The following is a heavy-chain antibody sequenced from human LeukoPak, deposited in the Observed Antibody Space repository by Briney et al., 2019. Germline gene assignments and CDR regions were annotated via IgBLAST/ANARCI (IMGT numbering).Heavy chain of an antibody. CDR3: ATKTPFAVAPRG. D-gene: IGHD6-19*01. Sequence: AGSLRLSCAASGFTFSSYGMHWVRQAPGKGLEWVAVISYDGNNKYYADSVKGRFTISRDNSRNTQYLQMNSLRPEDTAVYYCATKTPFAVAPRGWGQGTLVTVSS. CDR1: GFTFSSYG. CDR2: ISYDGNNK. J-gene: IGHJ4*02. V-gene: IGHV3-30*03.